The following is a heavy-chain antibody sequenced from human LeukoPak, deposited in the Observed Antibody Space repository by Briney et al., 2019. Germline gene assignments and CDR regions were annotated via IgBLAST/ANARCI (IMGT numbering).Heavy chain of an antibody. J-gene: IGHJ4*02. CDR3: ARLGGYGSYYFDY. CDR2: IKQDGSEK. D-gene: IGHD5-12*01. Sequence: PGGSLRLSCAASGFTLSSYWMSWVRQAPGKGLEWVANIKQDGSEKYYVDSVKGRFTISRDNAKNSLYLQMNSLRAEDTAVYYCARLGGYGSYYFDYWGQGTLVTVSS. CDR1: GFTLSSYW. V-gene: IGHV3-7*01.